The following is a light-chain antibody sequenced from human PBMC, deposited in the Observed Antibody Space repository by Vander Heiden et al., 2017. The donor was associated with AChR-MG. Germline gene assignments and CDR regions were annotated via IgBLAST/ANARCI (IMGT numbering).Light chain of an antibody. CDR3: QSYDTSLSGLYV. V-gene: IGLV1-40*01. J-gene: IGLJ1*01. Sequence: QSAPTQPPPVSRAPGQAVTISCTWSRPTIGAGNDVPRDQPPTGAAATLLIYGNINRPSGVPDRFSGSKSGTSASLAITGLQPEDEADYYCQSYDTSLSGLYVFGTGTKVTVL. CDR1: RPTIGAGND. CDR2: GNI.